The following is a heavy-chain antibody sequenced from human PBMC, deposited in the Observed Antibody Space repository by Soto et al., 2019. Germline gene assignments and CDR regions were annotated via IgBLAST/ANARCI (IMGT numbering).Heavy chain of an antibody. V-gene: IGHV4-31*03. Sequence: SETLSLTCTVSGGSISSGGYYWSWIRQHPGKGLEWIGYIYYSGSTYYNPSLKSRVTMSVDTSKNQFSLKLSSVTAADTAVYYCARVNSGITMVRGRYNWFDPWGQGTLVTSPQ. J-gene: IGHJ5*02. D-gene: IGHD3-10*01. CDR1: GGSISSGGYY. CDR3: ARVNSGITMVRGRYNWFDP. CDR2: IYYSGST.